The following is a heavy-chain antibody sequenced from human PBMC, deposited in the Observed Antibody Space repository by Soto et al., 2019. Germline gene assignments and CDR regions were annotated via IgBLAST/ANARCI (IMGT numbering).Heavy chain of an antibody. CDR3: AREWNPLNWFDP. D-gene: IGHD1-1*01. CDR2: IYSGGST. V-gene: IGHV3-66*01. J-gene: IGHJ5*02. CDR1: GFTVSSNY. Sequence: GSLRLSCAASGFTVSSNYMSWVRQAPGKGLEWVSVIYSGGSTYYADSVKGRFTISRDNSKNTLYLQMNSLRAEDTAVYYCAREWNPLNWFDPWGQGTLVTVSS.